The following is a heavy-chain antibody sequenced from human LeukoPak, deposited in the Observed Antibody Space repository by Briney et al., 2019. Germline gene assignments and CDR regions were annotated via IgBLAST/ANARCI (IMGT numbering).Heavy chain of an antibody. CDR1: GYSFTSYW. CDR2: IYPGDSDT. D-gene: IGHD3-3*01. CDR3: ARGGPLGWSVPLFDY. J-gene: IGHJ4*02. V-gene: IGHV5-51*01. Sequence: GESLKISCKGSGYSFTSYWIGWVRQMPGKGLEWMGIIYPGDSDTRYSPSFQGQVTISADKSISTAYLQWSSLKASDTAMYYCARGGPLGWSVPLFDYWGQGTLVTVSS.